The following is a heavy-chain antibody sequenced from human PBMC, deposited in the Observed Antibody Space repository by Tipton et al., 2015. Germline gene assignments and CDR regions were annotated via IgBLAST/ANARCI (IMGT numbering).Heavy chain of an antibody. CDR2: ISAYNGNT. CDR3: ARESFSLTAAGAFDY. V-gene: IGHV1-18*01. Sequence: QSGAEVKKPGASVKVSCKASGYTFAHYGYSWVRQAPGQGLEWLGWISAYNGNTKYAQNLQGRVTVTTDTSTSTASMELRSLRSDDTAVYYCARESFSLTAAGAFDYWGQGTLATVSS. CDR1: GYTFAHYG. D-gene: IGHD6-13*01. J-gene: IGHJ4*02.